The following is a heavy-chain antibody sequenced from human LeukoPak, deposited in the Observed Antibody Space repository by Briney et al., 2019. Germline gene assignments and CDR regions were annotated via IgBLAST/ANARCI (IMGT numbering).Heavy chain of an antibody. CDR2: ISAYNGNT. J-gene: IGHJ4*02. V-gene: IGHV1-18*01. D-gene: IGHD2-2*02. CDR3: ASHRYCSSTSCYTYDY. Sequence: GASVKVSCKASGYTFTSYGISWVRQAPGQGLEWMGWISAYNGNTNYAQKLQGRVTMTTDTSTSTVYMELRSLRSDDTAVYYCASHRYCSSTSCYTYDYWGQGTLVTVSS. CDR1: GYTFTSYG.